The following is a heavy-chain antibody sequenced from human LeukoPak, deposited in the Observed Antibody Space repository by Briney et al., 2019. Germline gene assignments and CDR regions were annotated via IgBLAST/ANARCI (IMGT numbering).Heavy chain of an antibody. D-gene: IGHD2-15*01. V-gene: IGHV4-30-2*01. CDR3: AGGGPYYFDY. CDR1: GGSISSGGYS. CDR2: IYHSGST. Sequence: SQTLSLTCAVSGGSISSGGYSWSWIRQPPGKGLEWIGYIYHSGSTYYNPSLKSRVTISVDRSKNQFSLKLSSVTAAGTAVYYCAGGGPYYFDYWGQGTLVTVSS. J-gene: IGHJ4*02.